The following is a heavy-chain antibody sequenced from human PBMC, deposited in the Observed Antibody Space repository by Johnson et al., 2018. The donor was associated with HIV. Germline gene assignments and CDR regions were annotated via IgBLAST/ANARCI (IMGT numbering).Heavy chain of an antibody. CDR3: AKEGAAVIHFDI. V-gene: IGHV3-20*04. D-gene: IGHD6-13*01. CDR2: ISSSGVTK. CDR1: GFTFDDYG. Sequence: VQLVESGGGVVRPGGSLRLSCAASGFTFDDYGMSWVHQAPGKGLQWVSFISSSGVTKYYAASVKGRFTISRDNAKNSLYLQMNSLRAEDTALYYCAKEGAAVIHFDIWGQGTMVTVAS. J-gene: IGHJ3*02.